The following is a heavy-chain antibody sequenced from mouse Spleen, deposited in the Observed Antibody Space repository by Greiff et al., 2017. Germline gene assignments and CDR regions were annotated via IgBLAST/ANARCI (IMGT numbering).Heavy chain of an antibody. V-gene: IGHV5-15*01. CDR3: ARLIITTVGAMDY. CDR2: ISNLAYSI. CDR1: GFTFSDYG. D-gene: IGHD1-1*01. J-gene: IGHJ4*01. Sequence: EVQGVESGGGLVKPGGSLKLSCAASGFTFSDYGMAWVRQAPGKGPEWVAFISNLAYSIYYADTVTGRFTISRENAKNTLYLEMSSLRSEDTAMYYCARLIITTVGAMDYWGQGTSVTVPS.